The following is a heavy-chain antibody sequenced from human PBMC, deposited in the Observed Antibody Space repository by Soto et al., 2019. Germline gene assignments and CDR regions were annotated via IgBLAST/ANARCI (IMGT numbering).Heavy chain of an antibody. D-gene: IGHD3-22*01. CDR1: GGSISSYY. Sequence: SETLSLTCTVSGGSISSYYWSWIRQPPGKGLEWIGYIYYSGSTNYNPSLKSRVTISVDTSKNQFSLKLSSVTAADTAVYYCARQKYHYDSSGYYQTFDPWGQGTLVTVSS. CDR3: ARQKYHYDSSGYYQTFDP. CDR2: IYYSGST. V-gene: IGHV4-59*08. J-gene: IGHJ5*02.